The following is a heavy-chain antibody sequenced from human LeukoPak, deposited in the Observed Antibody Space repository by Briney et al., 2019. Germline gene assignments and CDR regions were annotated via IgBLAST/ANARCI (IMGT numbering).Heavy chain of an antibody. CDR3: ARDLGGGYYDSSGYYDY. CDR2: IIPIFGTA. Sequence: SVKVSCKASGGTFSSYAISWVRQAPGQGLEWMGGIIPIFGTANYAQKFQGRVTITADESTSTAYMGLSSLRSEDTAVYYCARDLGGGYYDSSGYYDYWGQGTLVTVSS. D-gene: IGHD3-22*01. J-gene: IGHJ4*02. CDR1: GGTFSSYA. V-gene: IGHV1-69*13.